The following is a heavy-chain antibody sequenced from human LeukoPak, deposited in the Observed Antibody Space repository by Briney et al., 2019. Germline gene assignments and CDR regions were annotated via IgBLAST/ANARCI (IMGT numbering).Heavy chain of an antibody. J-gene: IGHJ4*02. CDR2: IIPIFGTA. Sequence: ASVKVSCKASGYTFTSYDINWVRQATGQGLEWMGGIIPIFGTANYAQKFQGRVTITADESTSTAYMELSSLRSEDTAVYYCARGDRYSSSSYYFDYWGQGTLVTVSS. D-gene: IGHD6-6*01. CDR1: GYTFTSYD. V-gene: IGHV1-69*01. CDR3: ARGDRYSSSSYYFDY.